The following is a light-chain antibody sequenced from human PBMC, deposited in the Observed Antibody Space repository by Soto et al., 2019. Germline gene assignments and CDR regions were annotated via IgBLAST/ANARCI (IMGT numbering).Light chain of an antibody. CDR3: SSYSSTSTRRL. CDR1: SNDIGGYNY. V-gene: IGLV2-14*03. CDR2: DVT. J-gene: IGLJ1*01. Sequence: QSVLTQPASVSGSPGQSITIPCTGTSNDIGGYNYVSWYQQFPGKAPKLIIYDVTNRPSGVSFRFSGSKSGNTASLTISGLQAEDGAGYHCSSYSSTSTRRLFGAGNKVTVL.